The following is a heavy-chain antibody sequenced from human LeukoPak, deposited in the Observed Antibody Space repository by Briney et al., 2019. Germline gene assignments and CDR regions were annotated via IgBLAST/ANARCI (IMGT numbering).Heavy chain of an antibody. CDR2: INPSGGST. V-gene: IGHV1-46*01. J-gene: IGHJ4*02. Sequence: ASVKVSCKASGYPFTGYYMHWVRQAPGQGLEWMGIINPSGGSTSYAQKFQGRVTMTRDTSTNTVYMELSSLRSEDTAVYFCARATLSDCYFNCWGQGTLVTVSS. CDR3: ARATLSDCYFNC. D-gene: IGHD2-21*02. CDR1: GYPFTGYY.